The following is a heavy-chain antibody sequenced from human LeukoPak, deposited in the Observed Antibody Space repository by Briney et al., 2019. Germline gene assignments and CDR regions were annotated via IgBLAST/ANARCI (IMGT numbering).Heavy chain of an antibody. V-gene: IGHV4-4*02. CDR2: IYHSGST. Sequence: SGTLSLTYAVSGGSISSSNWWSWVRQPPGKGLEWIGEIYHSGSTNYNPSLKSRVTISVDKSKNQFSLKLSSVTAADTAVYYCARERGNTAADGPWFDPWGQGTLVTVSS. CDR1: GGSISSSNW. CDR3: ARERGNTAADGPWFDP. D-gene: IGHD6-13*01. J-gene: IGHJ5*02.